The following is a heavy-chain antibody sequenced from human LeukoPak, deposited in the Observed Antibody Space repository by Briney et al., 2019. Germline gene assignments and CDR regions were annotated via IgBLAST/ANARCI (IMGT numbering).Heavy chain of an antibody. V-gene: IGHV4-59*08. CDR3: ARPSEGGYKPNWYFDL. J-gene: IGHJ2*01. D-gene: IGHD5-24*01. CDR1: GGSISSYY. CDR2: IYYSGST. Sequence: SETLSLTCTVSGGSISSYYWSWLRQAPGKGLEWIGYIYYSGSTNYNPSLKSRVTISVDTSKNQFSLKLSSVTAADTAVYYCARPSEGGYKPNWYFDLWGRGTLVTVSS.